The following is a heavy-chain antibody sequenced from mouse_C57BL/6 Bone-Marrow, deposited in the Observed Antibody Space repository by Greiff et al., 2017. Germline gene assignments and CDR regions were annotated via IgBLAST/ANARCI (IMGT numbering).Heavy chain of an antibody. D-gene: IGHD1-1*01. V-gene: IGHV14-2*01. CDR1: GFNIKDYY. CDR3: ARIRGYYGSSYYFDY. J-gene: IGHJ2*01. Sequence: EVQLQQSGAELVKPGASVKLSCTASGFNIKDYYMPWVKQRTEQGLEWIGRIDPEDGETKYAPKIQGKATITADTSSNTAYLQLSSLKSEDTAVYYCARIRGYYGSSYYFDYWGKGTTLTVSS. CDR2: IDPEDGET.